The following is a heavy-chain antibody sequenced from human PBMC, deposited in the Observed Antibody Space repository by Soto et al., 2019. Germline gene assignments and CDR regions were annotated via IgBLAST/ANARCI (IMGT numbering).Heavy chain of an antibody. Sequence: SETLSLTCTVSGGSISSYYWSWIRQPPGKGLEWIGYIYHSGSTNYNPSLKSRVTISVDTSKNQFSLKLSSVTAADTAVYYCARGVLNDFWSGYRFDYWGQGTLVTVSS. CDR3: ARGVLNDFWSGYRFDY. J-gene: IGHJ4*02. CDR1: GGSISSYY. V-gene: IGHV4-59*01. CDR2: IYHSGST. D-gene: IGHD3-3*01.